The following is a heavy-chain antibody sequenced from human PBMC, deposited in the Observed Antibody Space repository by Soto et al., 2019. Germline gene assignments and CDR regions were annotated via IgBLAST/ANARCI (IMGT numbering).Heavy chain of an antibody. Sequence: VSVKVSCKASGYTFTSYGISWVRQAPGQGLEWMGWISAYNGNTNYAQKLQGRVTMTTDTSTSTAYMELRSLRSDDTALYYCAKNGLDNSPSAIDSWGPGTLVTVSS. J-gene: IGHJ4*02. D-gene: IGHD2-8*01. V-gene: IGHV1-18*04. CDR2: ISAYNGNT. CDR1: GYTFTSYG. CDR3: AKNGLDNSPSAIDS.